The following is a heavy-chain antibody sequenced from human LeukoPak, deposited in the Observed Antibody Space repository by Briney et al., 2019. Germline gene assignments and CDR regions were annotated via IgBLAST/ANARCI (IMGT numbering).Heavy chain of an antibody. CDR1: GGSFNGYY. D-gene: IGHD2-2*01. CDR2: INHSGST. Sequence: KASETLSLTCAVYGGSFNGYYWSWIRQPPGKGLEWIGEINHSGSTNYNPSLKSRVTISVDTSKNQFSLKLSSVTAADTAVYYCARPDIVVVPAAPNWFDPWGQGTLVTVSS. J-gene: IGHJ5*02. CDR3: ARPDIVVVPAAPNWFDP. V-gene: IGHV4-34*01.